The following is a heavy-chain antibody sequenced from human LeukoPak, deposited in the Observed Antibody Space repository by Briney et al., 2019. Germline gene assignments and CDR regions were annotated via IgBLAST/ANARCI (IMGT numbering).Heavy chain of an antibody. CDR2: VNHSGST. J-gene: IGHJ4*02. V-gene: IGHV4-34*01. Sequence: PSETLSLTCAVYGGSVSGYYWSWIRQPAGKGLEWIGEVNHSGSTNYNPSLKSRVTISVDTSKNQFSLKLSSVTAADTAVYYCARRGWDSSGYYYRSFDYWGQGTLVTVSS. CDR3: ARRGWDSSGYYYRSFDY. CDR1: GGSVSGYY. D-gene: IGHD3-22*01.